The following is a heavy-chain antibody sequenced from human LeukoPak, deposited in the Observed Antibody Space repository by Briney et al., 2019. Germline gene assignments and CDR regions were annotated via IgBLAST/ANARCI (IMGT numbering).Heavy chain of an antibody. CDR1: GYTFTGYY. Sequence: SVKVSCKASGYTFTGYYMHWVRQAPGQGLEWMGRIIPIFGIANYAQKFQGRVTITADKSTSTAYMELSSLRSEDTAVYYCARGGSGSYQSPDYWGQGTLVTVSS. CDR3: ARGGSGSYQSPDY. CDR2: IIPIFGIA. J-gene: IGHJ4*02. D-gene: IGHD3-10*01. V-gene: IGHV1-69*04.